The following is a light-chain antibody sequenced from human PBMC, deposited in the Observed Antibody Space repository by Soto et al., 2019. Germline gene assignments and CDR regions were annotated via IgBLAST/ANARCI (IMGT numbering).Light chain of an antibody. Sequence: QSALAQPASVSGSPGQSITISCTGTSTDVGRYNYVSWYQQHPGKAPKLMVYDVSNRPSWVSNRFSGSKSGITACLTISGLQAEDEADYYCTSYTSGSTYVFGTGTKVTVL. V-gene: IGLV2-14*01. J-gene: IGLJ1*01. CDR1: STDVGRYNY. CDR2: DVS. CDR3: TSYTSGSTYV.